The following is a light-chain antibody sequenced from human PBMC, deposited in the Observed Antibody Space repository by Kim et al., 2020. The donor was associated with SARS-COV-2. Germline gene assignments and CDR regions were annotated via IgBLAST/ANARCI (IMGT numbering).Light chain of an antibody. Sequence: SPGERATLAGRASQSVSSNLAWYQQKPGQAPRLLIYGASTRATGIPARFSGSGSGTEFTLTISSLQSEDFAVYYCQQYNNWPPSTFGQGTRLEIK. CDR1: QSVSSN. CDR3: QQYNNWPPST. J-gene: IGKJ5*01. V-gene: IGKV3-15*01. CDR2: GAS.